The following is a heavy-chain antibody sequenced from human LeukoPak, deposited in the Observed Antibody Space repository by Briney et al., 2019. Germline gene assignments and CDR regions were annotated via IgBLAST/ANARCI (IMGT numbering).Heavy chain of an antibody. D-gene: IGHD5-18*01. CDR2: IKQDGSDI. CDR1: GFNFNSYW. Sequence: GGSLRLSCAASGFNFNSYWMSWVRQAPGKGLECVANIKQDGSDIYFVDSVKGRFTISRDNAKNSLYLQMNSLRAEDTAVYSCARGRDTAMDYWGQGTLVTVSS. V-gene: IGHV3-7*02. J-gene: IGHJ4*02. CDR3: ARGRDTAMDY.